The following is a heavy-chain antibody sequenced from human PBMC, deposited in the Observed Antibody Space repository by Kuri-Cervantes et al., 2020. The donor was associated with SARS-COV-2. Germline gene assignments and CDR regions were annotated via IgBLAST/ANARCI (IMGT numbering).Heavy chain of an antibody. V-gene: IGHV1-69*05. CDR1: GGTFSSYA. CDR3: ARSRFGDYLDAFDI. D-gene: IGHD3-10*01. J-gene: IGHJ3*02. CDR2: IIPIFGTA. Sequence: SVKVSCKASGGTFSSYAISWVRQAPGQGLEWMGGIIPIFGTANYAQKFQGRVTITTDESTSTAYMELSSLKSEDTAVYYCARSRFGDYLDAFDIWGQGTMVTVSS.